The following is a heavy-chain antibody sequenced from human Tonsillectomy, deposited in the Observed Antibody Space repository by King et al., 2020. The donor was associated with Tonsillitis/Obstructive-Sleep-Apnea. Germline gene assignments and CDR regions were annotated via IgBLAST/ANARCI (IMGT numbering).Heavy chain of an antibody. V-gene: IGHV3-30*04. CDR1: GFTFSDFA. J-gene: IGHJ3*02. D-gene: IGHD3-9*01. CDR3: ARERAYDILTGYYPNVFDI. CDR2: VSYDGTNK. Sequence: VQLVESGGGVVQPGRSLRLSCAASGFTFSDFAMHWVRQAPGKGLEWVAVVSYDGTNKYYADSVKGRFTISRDNSKNTLYLQMNSLRNEDTAVYFCARERAYDILTGYYPNVFDIWGQGKMVTVSS.